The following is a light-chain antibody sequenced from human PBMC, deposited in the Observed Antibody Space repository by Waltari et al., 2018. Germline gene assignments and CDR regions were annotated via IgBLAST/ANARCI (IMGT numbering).Light chain of an antibody. CDR3: QQYDGEVVT. CDR2: GTS. J-gene: IGKJ4*01. Sequence: EIVLTQSPGTLSLSPGERATLSWRASQSVTSISLTWYQQKLGQAPRLLIYGTSRRATAIPDRFSGSGSGTDFTLTISRLEPEDFAVYYCQQYDGEVVTFGGGTKVEI. CDR1: QSVTSIS. V-gene: IGKV3-20*01.